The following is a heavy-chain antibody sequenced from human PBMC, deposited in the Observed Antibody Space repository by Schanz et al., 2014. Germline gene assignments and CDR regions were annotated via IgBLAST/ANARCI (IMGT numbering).Heavy chain of an antibody. Sequence: EVHLVESGGGLVQPGGSLRLSCEASVFTVNNYMTWVRQAPGKGLEWVSVIYSGGNTYYADSVKGRFTVSRDNSKNTLYLQMNSLRAGDTAVYYCARSPRDIVVVPAARYPLYYYYGMDVWGQGTTVTVSS. V-gene: IGHV3-66*01. D-gene: IGHD2-2*01. CDR1: VFTVNNY. J-gene: IGHJ6*02. CDR3: ARSPRDIVVVPAARYPLYYYYGMDV. CDR2: IYSGGNT.